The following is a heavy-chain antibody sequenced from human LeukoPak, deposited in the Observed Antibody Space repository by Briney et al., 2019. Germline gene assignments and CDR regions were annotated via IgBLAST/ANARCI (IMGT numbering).Heavy chain of an antibody. CDR2: INPNSGGT. CDR1: GYTFTGYY. Sequence: ASVKVSCKASGYTFTGYYMHWVRQAPGQGLEWMGWINPNSGGTNYAQKFQGRVTMTRDMSISTAYMELSRLRSDDTAVYYCARDQLLTRYYYYGMDVWGQGTTVTVSS. D-gene: IGHD2-2*01. J-gene: IGHJ6*02. V-gene: IGHV1-2*02. CDR3: ARDQLLTRYYYYGMDV.